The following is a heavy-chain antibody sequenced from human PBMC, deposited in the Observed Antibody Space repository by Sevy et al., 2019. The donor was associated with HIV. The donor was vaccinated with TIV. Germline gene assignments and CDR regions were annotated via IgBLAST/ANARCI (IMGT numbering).Heavy chain of an antibody. J-gene: IGHJ4*02. V-gene: IGHV3-23*01. CDR2: VTSDGTT. CDR1: GLTLTTTG. CDR3: AGGDTTMITDLDY. D-gene: IGHD3-16*01. Sequence: GGSLRLSCAASGLTLTTTGMSWARQAPGKGLEWVAGVTSDGTTYYADSVRDRFTVSRDNSKNTLYLQLNSLRADDTAVFYCAGGDTTMITDLDYWGQGTLVTVSS.